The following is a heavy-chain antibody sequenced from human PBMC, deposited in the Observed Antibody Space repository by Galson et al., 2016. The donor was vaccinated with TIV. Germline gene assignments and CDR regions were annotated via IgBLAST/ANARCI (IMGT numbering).Heavy chain of an antibody. CDR2: ISLSGAYT. V-gene: IGHV3-23*01. D-gene: IGHD2-21*02. CDR3: AKPGKSGDYSWDAFDV. Sequence: SLRLSCAASGFTFSFYTMTWVRQAPGKGLEWVSSISLSGAYTFYADSVKGRFSISRDKSKSTLYLILNSLRVEDTGMYYCAKPGKSGDYSWDAFDVWGQGTMVTVSS. CDR1: GFTFSFYT. J-gene: IGHJ3*01.